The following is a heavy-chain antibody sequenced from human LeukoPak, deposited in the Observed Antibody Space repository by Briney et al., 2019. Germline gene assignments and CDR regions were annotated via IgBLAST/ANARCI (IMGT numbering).Heavy chain of an antibody. V-gene: IGHV1-2*02. CDR3: ARPDYYDSSGYPDY. Sequence: ASVKVSCKASGYTFTGYYMHWVRQPPGQGREWMGWINPNSGGTNYAQKFQGRVTMTRDTSISTAYMELSRLRSDDTAVYYCARPDYYDSSGYPDYWGQGTLVTVSS. D-gene: IGHD3-22*01. CDR1: GYTFTGYY. CDR2: INPNSGGT. J-gene: IGHJ4*02.